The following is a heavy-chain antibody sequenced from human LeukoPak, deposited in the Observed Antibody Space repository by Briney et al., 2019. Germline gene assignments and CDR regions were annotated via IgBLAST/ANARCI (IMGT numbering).Heavy chain of an antibody. V-gene: IGHV3-23*01. J-gene: IGHJ4*02. Sequence: PGGSLRLSCAASGFTFSSYAMSWVRQAPGKGLEWVSTISGSGGSTNYADSVKGRFTISRDNSKNTLFLQMNSLRAEDTAVYYCAKGSTVTSPPTIDYWGQGALVTVSS. D-gene: IGHD4-17*01. CDR1: GFTFSSYA. CDR2: ISGSGGST. CDR3: AKGSTVTSPPTIDY.